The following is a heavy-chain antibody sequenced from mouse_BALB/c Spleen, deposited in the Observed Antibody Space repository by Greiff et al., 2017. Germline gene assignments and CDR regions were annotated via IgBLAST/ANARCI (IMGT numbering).Heavy chain of an antibody. J-gene: IGHJ2*01. CDR2: ISSGGSYT. CDR3: ARHGLGRDYFDY. D-gene: IGHD4-1*01. CDR1: GFTFSSYG. Sequence: EVQVVESGGDLVKPGGSLKLSCAASGFTFSSYGMSWVRQTPDKRLEWVATISSGGSYTYYPDSVKGRFTISRDNAKNTLYLQMSSLKSEDTAMYYCARHGLGRDYFDYWGQGTTLTVSS. V-gene: IGHV5-6*01.